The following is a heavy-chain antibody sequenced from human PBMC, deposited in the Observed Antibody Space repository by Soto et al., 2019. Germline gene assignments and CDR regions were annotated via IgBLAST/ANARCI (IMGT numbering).Heavy chain of an antibody. J-gene: IGHJ4*02. D-gene: IGHD3-10*01. CDR1: GGSISSGGYY. V-gene: IGHV4-31*03. CDR3: ARAGGMVRGVIDY. CDR2: IYYSGST. Sequence: QVQLQESGPGLVKPSQTLSLTCTVSGGSISSGGYYWSWIRQHPGKGLEWIGYIYYSGSTYYNPSLKSRVTVSVDTSKNQFSRKLSSVTAADTAVYYCARAGGMVRGVIDYWGQGTLVTVSS.